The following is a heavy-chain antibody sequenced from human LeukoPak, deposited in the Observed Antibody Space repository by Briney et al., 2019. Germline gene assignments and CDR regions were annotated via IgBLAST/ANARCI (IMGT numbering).Heavy chain of an antibody. CDR3: AKTLVGRDFWSGSDYYYYGMDV. CDR1: GFTFDDYA. V-gene: IGHV3-9*01. J-gene: IGHJ6*02. CDR2: ISWNSGSL. Sequence: GRSLRLSCAASGFTFDDYAMHWVRQAPGKGLEWVSGISWNSGSLGYADSVKGRFTISRDNAKNSLYLQMNSLRAEDTALYYCAKTLVGRDFWSGSDYYYYGMDVWGQGTTVTVSS. D-gene: IGHD3-3*01.